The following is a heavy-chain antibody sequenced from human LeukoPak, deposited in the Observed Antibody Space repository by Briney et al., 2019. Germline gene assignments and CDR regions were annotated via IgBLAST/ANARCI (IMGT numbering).Heavy chain of an antibody. J-gene: IGHJ4*02. V-gene: IGHV1-46*01. CDR2: INPSGGST. Sequence: ASVKVSCKASGYTFTSYYMHWVRQAPGQGLEWMGLINPSGGSTSYAQKFQGRVTMTRDTSTSTVYMELSSLRSEDTAVYYCARDDSIAAAGYYFDYWGQGTLVTVSS. CDR3: ARDDSIAAAGYYFDY. D-gene: IGHD6-13*01. CDR1: GYTFTSYY.